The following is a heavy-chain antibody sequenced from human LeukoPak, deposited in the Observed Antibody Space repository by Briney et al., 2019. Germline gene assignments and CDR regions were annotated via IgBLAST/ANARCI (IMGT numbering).Heavy chain of an antibody. CDR3: VRVRGYWLVRGYLDY. V-gene: IGHV4-39*02. J-gene: IGHJ4*02. D-gene: IGHD6-19*01. CDR2: IYYSGAN. Sequence: SETLSLTCTVSGGSMSSSSYYWSWIRQSPGKGLEWIGSIYYSGANHYNPSLKSRVIMSVDTSKNQFSVKLTSVTATDTAVYYCVRVRGYWLVRGYLDYWGQGTQVTVSS. CDR1: GGSMSSSSYY.